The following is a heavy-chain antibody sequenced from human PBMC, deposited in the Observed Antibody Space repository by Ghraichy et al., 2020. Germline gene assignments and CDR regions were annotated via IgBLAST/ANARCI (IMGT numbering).Heavy chain of an antibody. J-gene: IGHJ6*02. Sequence: SETLSLTCAVYGGSFSGYYWSWIRQPPGKGLEWIGEVNHSGSTNYNPSLKSRVTISVDTSKNQFSLKLSSVTAADTAVYYCARAIYGSGNFEHFYYYYGMDVWGQGTTVTVSS. CDR3: ARAIYGSGNFEHFYYYYGMDV. CDR1: GGSFSGYY. CDR2: VNHSGST. D-gene: IGHD3-10*01. V-gene: IGHV4-34*01.